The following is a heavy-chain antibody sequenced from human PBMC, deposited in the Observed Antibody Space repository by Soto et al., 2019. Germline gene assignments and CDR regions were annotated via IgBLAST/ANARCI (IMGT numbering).Heavy chain of an antibody. CDR1: GGTFCSYA. Sequence: GASVKVSCKASGGTFCSYAISWVRQAPGQGLEWMGGIIPIFGTANYAQKFQGRVTITADESTSTAYMELSSLRSEDTAVYYCARDLSGIVVVPAATYSYYGMDVWGQGPTVTVSS. V-gene: IGHV1-69*13. J-gene: IGHJ6*02. CDR3: ARDLSGIVVVPAATYSYYGMDV. D-gene: IGHD2-2*01. CDR2: IIPIFGTA.